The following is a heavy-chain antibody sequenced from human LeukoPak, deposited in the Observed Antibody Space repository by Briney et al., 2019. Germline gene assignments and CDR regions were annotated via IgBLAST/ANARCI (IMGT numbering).Heavy chain of an antibody. J-gene: IGHJ6*03. CDR2: IYHSGST. Sequence: SETLSLTCGVSGYYISSGYYWGWIRQPPGKGLEWIGSIYHSGSTHYDPSLKSRVTISVDTSKNQFSLKLSSVTAADTAVYCCARGLYYMDAWGKGTTVTVSS. V-gene: IGHV4-38-2*01. CDR1: GYYISSGYY. CDR3: ARGLYYMDA.